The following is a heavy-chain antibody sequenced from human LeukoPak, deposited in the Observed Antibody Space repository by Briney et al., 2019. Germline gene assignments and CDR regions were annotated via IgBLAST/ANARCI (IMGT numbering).Heavy chain of an antibody. V-gene: IGHV4-34*01. Sequence: SETLSLTCAVYGGSFTTYYGTWIRQPPGKGLEWIGEINLRGTTNYNPSLKSRVTISLDTSKNQFSLKLSSVTAADTAVYYCARGVAAAGPGNDAFDIWGQGTMVTVSS. CDR2: INLRGTT. J-gene: IGHJ3*02. D-gene: IGHD6-13*01. CDR3: ARGVAAAGPGNDAFDI. CDR1: GGSFTTYY.